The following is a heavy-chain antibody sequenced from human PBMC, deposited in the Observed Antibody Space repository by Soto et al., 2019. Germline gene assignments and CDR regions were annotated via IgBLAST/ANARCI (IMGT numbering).Heavy chain of an antibody. V-gene: IGHV3-30-3*01. CDR2: ISYDGSNR. CDR3: ARDNGDCSGGRCYDWDYYYYAMDV. Sequence: GSLRLSCAASGFTFSSYSIHWVRQAPGKGLEWVAVISYDGSNRHYTDSVKGRFTISRDNSKNTLYLQMNSLRAEDTAVYYCARDNGDCSGGRCYDWDYYYYAMDVWGQGTTVTVSS. J-gene: IGHJ6*02. CDR1: GFTFSSYS. D-gene: IGHD2-15*01.